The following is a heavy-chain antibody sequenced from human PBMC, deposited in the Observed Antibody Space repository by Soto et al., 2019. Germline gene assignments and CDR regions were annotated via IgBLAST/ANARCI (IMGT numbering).Heavy chain of an antibody. D-gene: IGHD3-9*01. CDR3: ARAESDYDILTGQLDY. CDR1: GFTFSSYG. CDR2: IWYDGSNK. Sequence: GGSLRLSCAGSGFTFSSYGMHWVRQAPGKGLEWVAVIWYDGSNKYYADSVKGRFTISRDNSKNTLYLQMNSLRAEDTAVYYCARAESDYDILTGQLDYWGQGTLVTVSS. V-gene: IGHV3-33*01. J-gene: IGHJ4*02.